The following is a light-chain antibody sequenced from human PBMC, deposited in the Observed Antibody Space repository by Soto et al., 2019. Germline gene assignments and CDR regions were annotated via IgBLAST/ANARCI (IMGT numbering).Light chain of an antibody. V-gene: IGKV3-20*01. Sequence: EIVLTQSPGTLSLSPGERATLSCRASQSVSSSYLAWYQQKPGQAPRLLIYGASSRATGIPDRCSGSGSGTDFPLTIRRLEPEHLAGYYWHQYGSSPPVTFGGETKVEIK. J-gene: IGKJ4*01. CDR1: QSVSSSY. CDR3: HQYGSSPPVT. CDR2: GAS.